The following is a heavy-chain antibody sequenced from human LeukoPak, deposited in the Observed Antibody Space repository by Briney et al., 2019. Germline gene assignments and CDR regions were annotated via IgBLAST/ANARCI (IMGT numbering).Heavy chain of an antibody. CDR2: IYYSGST. D-gene: IGHD6-13*01. V-gene: IGHV4-59*12. Sequence: SETLSLTCTVSGGSISSYYWSWIRQPPGKGLEWIGYIYYSGSTYYNPSLKSRVTISVDTSKNQFSLKLSSVTAADTAVYYCARDLITEDSSSIFDYWGQGTLVTVSS. J-gene: IGHJ4*02. CDR3: ARDLITEDSSSIFDY. CDR1: GGSISSYY.